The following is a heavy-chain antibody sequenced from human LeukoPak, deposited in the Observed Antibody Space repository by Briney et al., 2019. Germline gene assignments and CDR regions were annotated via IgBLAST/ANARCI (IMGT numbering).Heavy chain of an antibody. Sequence: GGSLRLSCAASGFTFGSYGMHWVRQAPGKGLEWVAVISYDGSNKYYADSVKGRFTISRDNSKNTLYLQMNSLRAEGTAVYYCANGGSSWFWGQGTLVTVSS. CDR1: GFTFGSYG. J-gene: IGHJ4*02. CDR2: ISYDGSNK. D-gene: IGHD6-13*01. V-gene: IGHV3-30*18. CDR3: ANGGSSWF.